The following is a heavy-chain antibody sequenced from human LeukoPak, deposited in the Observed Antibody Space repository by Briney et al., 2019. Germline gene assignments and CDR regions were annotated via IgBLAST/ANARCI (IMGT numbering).Heavy chain of an antibody. CDR3: AKDGGSYRNWFDP. Sequence: GGSLSLSCAASGFSFDDYTMHWVRQAPGKGLEWVSLIAWDGISTSYADSVKGRFTISRDNSKNSLYLQMNSLRTEDTALYYCAKDGGSYRNWFDPWGQGTLVTVSS. V-gene: IGHV3-43*01. CDR1: GFSFDDYT. CDR2: IAWDGIST. J-gene: IGHJ5*02. D-gene: IGHD1-26*01.